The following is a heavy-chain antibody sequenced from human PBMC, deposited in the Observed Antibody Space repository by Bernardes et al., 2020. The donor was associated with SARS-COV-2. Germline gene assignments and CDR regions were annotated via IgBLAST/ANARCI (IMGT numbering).Heavy chain of an antibody. J-gene: IGHJ4*02. CDR2: ISWNSGSI. CDR1: GFTFGDYA. Sequence: GGSLRLSCAASGFTFGDYAMHWVRQAPGKGLEWVSGISWNSGSIGYADSVKGRFTISRDNAKNSLYLQMNSLRAEDTALYYCAKLGSGLYYYDSSGASGDYWGQGTLVTVSS. D-gene: IGHD3-22*01. V-gene: IGHV3-9*01. CDR3: AKLGSGLYYYDSSGASGDY.